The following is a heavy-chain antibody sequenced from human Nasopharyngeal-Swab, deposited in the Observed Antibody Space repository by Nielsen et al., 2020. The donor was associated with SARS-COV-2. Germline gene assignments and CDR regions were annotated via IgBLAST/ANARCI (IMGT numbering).Heavy chain of an antibody. CDR3: ARDDRDVDTAMVVYFYGMDV. CDR2: ISWDSVTI. Sequence: SLKISCAASGFTFDDYAMHWVRQAPGKGLEWVSGISWDSVTIGYADSLKGRISISRDNAKNSLYLQMNSLRAEDTAVYFCARDDRDVDTAMVVYFYGMDVWGQGTTVTVSS. CDR1: GFTFDDYA. V-gene: IGHV3-9*01. D-gene: IGHD5-18*01. J-gene: IGHJ6*02.